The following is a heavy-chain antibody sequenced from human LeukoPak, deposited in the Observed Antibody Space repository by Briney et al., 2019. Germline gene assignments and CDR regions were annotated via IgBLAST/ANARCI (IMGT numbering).Heavy chain of an antibody. CDR3: AKGRVDYYDSSDAFDI. V-gene: IGHV3-30*04. CDR2: ISYDGSNK. CDR1: GFTFSGSA. Sequence: PGGSLRLSCAASGFTFSGSAVYWVRQAPGKGLEWVAVISYDGSNKYYADSVKGRFTISRDNSTNTLYLQMNSLRAEDTAVYYCAKGRVDYYDSSDAFDIWGQGTMVTVSS. D-gene: IGHD3-22*01. J-gene: IGHJ3*02.